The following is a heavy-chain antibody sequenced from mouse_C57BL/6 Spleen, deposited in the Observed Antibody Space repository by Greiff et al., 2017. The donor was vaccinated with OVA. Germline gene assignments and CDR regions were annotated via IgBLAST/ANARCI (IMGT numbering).Heavy chain of an antibody. CDR2: ISYDGSN. CDR1: GYSITSGYY. V-gene: IGHV3-6*01. CDR3: ARGVGSLLGFAY. Sequence: EVQLQQSGPGLVKPAQSLSLTCSVTGYSITSGYYWNWIRQFPGNKLEWMGYISYDGSNNYNPYLKNRISITRDTSKNQFFLKLNSVTTEDTATYYCARGVGSLLGFAYWGQGTLVTVSA. D-gene: IGHD2-10*01. J-gene: IGHJ3*01.